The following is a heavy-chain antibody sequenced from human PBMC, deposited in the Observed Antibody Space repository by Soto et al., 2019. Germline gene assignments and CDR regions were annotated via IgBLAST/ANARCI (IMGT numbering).Heavy chain of an antibody. D-gene: IGHD6-19*01. CDR3: ARGIAVAGEFDY. J-gene: IGHJ4*02. Sequence: PSETLSLTCTVSGGSISSGDYYWSWIRQPPGKGLEWIGYIYYNGSTYYNPSLKSRVTISVDTSKNQFSLKLSSVTAADTAVYYCARGIAVAGEFDYWGQGTLVTVSS. CDR2: IYYNGST. V-gene: IGHV4-30-4*01. CDR1: GGSISSGDYY.